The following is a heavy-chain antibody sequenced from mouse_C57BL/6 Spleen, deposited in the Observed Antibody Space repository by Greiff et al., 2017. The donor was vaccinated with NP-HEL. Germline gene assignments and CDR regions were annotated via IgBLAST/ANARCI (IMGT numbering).Heavy chain of an antibody. CDR3: ARYSDYDGYYYAMDY. Sequence: EVKLVESGGGLVQPGGSLSLSCAASGFTFTDYYMSWVRQPPGKALEWLGFIRNKANGYTTEYSASVNGRFTISRDNSKSILYLQMNALRAEDSATYYCARYSDYDGYYYAMDYWGQGTSVTVSS. D-gene: IGHD2-4*01. CDR1: GFTFTDYY. V-gene: IGHV7-3*01. J-gene: IGHJ4*01. CDR2: IRNKANGYTT.